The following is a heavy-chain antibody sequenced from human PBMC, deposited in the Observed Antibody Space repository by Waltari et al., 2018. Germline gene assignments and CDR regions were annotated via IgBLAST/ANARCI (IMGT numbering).Heavy chain of an antibody. CDR2: MNHNSGNT. Sequence: QVQLVQSGAEVKKPGASVKVSWKASGYTFTSYDINWVRQATGQGLGWMGWMNHNSGNTGYAQKFQGRVTMTRNTSISTAYMELSSLRSEDTAVYYCATLVTAISLRDAFDIWGQGTMVTVSS. J-gene: IGHJ3*02. CDR3: ATLVTAISLRDAFDI. V-gene: IGHV1-8*01. D-gene: IGHD2-21*02. CDR1: GYTFTSYD.